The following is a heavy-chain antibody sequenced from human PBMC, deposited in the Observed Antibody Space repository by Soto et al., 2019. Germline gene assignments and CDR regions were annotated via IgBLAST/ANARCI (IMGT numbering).Heavy chain of an antibody. Sequence: PSETLSRTCTVSAGSISGYYCTWIRQPAGKGLEWIGRIYTSGTTNYNPSLKSRVTMSVDTSKNQFSLKLSSVTATDTAVYYCARVTYGDYVDYWGQGTLVTVSS. D-gene: IGHD4-17*01. V-gene: IGHV4-4*07. CDR1: AGSISGYY. CDR3: ARVTYGDYVDY. J-gene: IGHJ4*02. CDR2: IYTSGTT.